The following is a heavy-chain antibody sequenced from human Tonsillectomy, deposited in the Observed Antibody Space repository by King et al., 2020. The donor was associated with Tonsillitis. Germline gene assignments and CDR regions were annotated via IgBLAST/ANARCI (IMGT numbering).Heavy chain of an antibody. V-gene: IGHV3-9*01. Sequence: VQLVEFGGGLVQPGRSLRLSCAASGFTFDDNAMHWVRQAPGKGLEWVSGISWNSGSIVYADSVKGRFTISRDNAKNSLYLQMNSLRAEDTALYYCAKDPRPDLRYYFDYWGQGTLVTVSS. J-gene: IGHJ4*02. CDR2: ISWNSGSI. CDR1: GFTFDDNA. CDR3: AKDPRPDLRYYFDY.